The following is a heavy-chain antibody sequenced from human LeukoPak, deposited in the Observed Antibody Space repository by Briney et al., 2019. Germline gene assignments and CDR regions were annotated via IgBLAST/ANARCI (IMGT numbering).Heavy chain of an antibody. Sequence: SETLSLTCTVSGCSISSSSYYWGWIHQPPGKGLEWIGSIYYSGSTYYNPSLKSRVTISVDTSKNQFSLKLSSVTAADTAVYCCARALVENYYYNYMDVWGKGTTVTISS. D-gene: IGHD2-15*01. CDR3: ARALVENYYYNYMDV. CDR1: GCSISSSSYY. CDR2: IYYSGST. V-gene: IGHV4-39*01. J-gene: IGHJ6*03.